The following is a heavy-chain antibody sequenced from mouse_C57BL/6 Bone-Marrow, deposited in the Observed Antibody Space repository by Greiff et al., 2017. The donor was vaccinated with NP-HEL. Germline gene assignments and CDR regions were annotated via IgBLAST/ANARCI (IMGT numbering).Heavy chain of an antibody. V-gene: IGHV1-84*01. D-gene: IGHD2-4*01. Sequence: VQLQQSGPELVKPGASVKISCKASGYTFTDYYINWVKQRPGQGLAWIGWIYPGSGNNKYNEKFKGKATLTVATSSSTAYMQLSSLTSEDSAVYFCARSAYDYDGYAMDYWGQGTSVTVSS. CDR1: GYTFTDYY. CDR2: IYPGSGNN. J-gene: IGHJ4*01. CDR3: ARSAYDYDGYAMDY.